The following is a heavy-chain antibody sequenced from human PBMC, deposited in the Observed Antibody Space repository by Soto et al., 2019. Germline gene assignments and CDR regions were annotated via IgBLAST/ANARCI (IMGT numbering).Heavy chain of an antibody. D-gene: IGHD6-6*01. CDR2: IYTSGST. J-gene: IGHJ6*02. V-gene: IGHV4-4*07. CDR3: ARDEYSSSSWGFYYYGMDV. Sequence: QVQLQESGPGLVKPSETLSLTCTVSGGSISSYYWSWIRQPAGKGLEWIGRIYTSGSTNYNPSLKSRVTMSVDTSKNQFSLKLSSVTAADTAVYYCARDEYSSSSWGFYYYGMDVWGQGTTVTVSS. CDR1: GGSISSYY.